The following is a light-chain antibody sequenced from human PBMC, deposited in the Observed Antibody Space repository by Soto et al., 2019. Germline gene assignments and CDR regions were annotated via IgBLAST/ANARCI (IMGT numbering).Light chain of an antibody. CDR2: QDT. V-gene: IGLV3-1*01. Sequence: SYELTQPPSVSVSPGQTASITCSGDKLGNKYVCWYQQKPGQSPVLVIYQDTKRPSGIPERFSGSNSGNTATLTISGTQAMDEADYYCQAWDNSTVVFGGATKLTVL. CDR1: KLGNKY. J-gene: IGLJ2*01. CDR3: QAWDNSTVV.